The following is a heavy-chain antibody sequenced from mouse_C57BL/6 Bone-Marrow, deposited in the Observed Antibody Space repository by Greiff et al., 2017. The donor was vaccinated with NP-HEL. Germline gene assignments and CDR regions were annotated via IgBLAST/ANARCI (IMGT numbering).Heavy chain of an antibody. D-gene: IGHD1-1*01. CDR1: GYTFTSYW. Sequence: VQLQQSGTVLARPGASVKMSCKTSGYTFTSYWMHWVKQRPGQDLEWIGAIYPGNSDTSYNQKFKGKAKLTAVTSASTAYMELSSLTNEDSAVYYCTRYYGSSYLYYFDYWGQGTTLTVSS. J-gene: IGHJ2*01. CDR3: TRYYGSSYLYYFDY. CDR2: IYPGNSDT. V-gene: IGHV1-5*01.